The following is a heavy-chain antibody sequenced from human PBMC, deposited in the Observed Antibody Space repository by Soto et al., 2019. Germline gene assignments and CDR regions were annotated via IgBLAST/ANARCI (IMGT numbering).Heavy chain of an antibody. J-gene: IGHJ3*02. V-gene: IGHV4-59*08. Sequence: LPETLSLTCTVSGGSISSYYWSWIRQPPGKGLEWIGYIYYSGSTNYNPSLKSRVTISVDTSKNHFSRKLSSVTAADTAVYYCARLHGTAFDIWGQGTMVTVSS. D-gene: IGHD1-1*01. CDR2: IYYSGST. CDR3: ARLHGTAFDI. CDR1: GGSISSYY.